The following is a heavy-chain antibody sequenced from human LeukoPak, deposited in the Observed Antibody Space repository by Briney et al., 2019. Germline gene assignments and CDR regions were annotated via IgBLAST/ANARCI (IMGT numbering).Heavy chain of an antibody. CDR1: AFTLSNYW. Sequence: GGSLRLSCAASAFTLSNYWMHWVRQALGKGLVWVSRISSDGSSTTYADSVKGRFTFSRDNAKNTLYLQMNSLRAEDTAVYYCVRGIAVADPKSPFDTWGQGTLVTVSS. CDR3: VRGIAVADPKSPFDT. CDR2: ISSDGSST. V-gene: IGHV3-74*01. J-gene: IGHJ5*02. D-gene: IGHD6-19*01.